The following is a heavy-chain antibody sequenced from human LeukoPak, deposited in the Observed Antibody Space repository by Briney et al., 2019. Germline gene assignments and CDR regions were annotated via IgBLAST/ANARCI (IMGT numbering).Heavy chain of an antibody. J-gene: IGHJ4*02. CDR3: ARDLSHTFDY. CDR1: GFAFSSSW. V-gene: IGHV3-74*01. CDR2: INSDGTYT. Sequence: GGSLRLSCAASGFAFSSSWMLWVSQAPGRGLVWHSRINSDGTYTNYAASVKGRFTISRDNAKNTMYLQMNSLRAEDTAVYYCARDLSHTFDYWGQGTLVTVSS.